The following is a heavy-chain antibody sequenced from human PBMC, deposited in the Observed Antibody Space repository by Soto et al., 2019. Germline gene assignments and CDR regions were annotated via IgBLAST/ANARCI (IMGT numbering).Heavy chain of an antibody. CDR1: GYTFTNYY. V-gene: IGHV1-46*01. D-gene: IGHD5-12*01. CDR3: VRDRGGYNSYAFDI. Sequence: GASVKVSCKASGYTFTNYYMHWVRQAPGQGLEWMGIINPSGGTTTYAQKFQGRVTMIRDTSTSTVYMDLSSLRSEDTSVYYCVRDRGGYNSYAFDIWGQGTMVTVSS. J-gene: IGHJ3*02. CDR2: INPSGGTT.